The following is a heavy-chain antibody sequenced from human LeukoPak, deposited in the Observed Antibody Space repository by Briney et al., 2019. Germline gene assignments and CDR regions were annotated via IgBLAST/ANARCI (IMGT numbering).Heavy chain of an antibody. CDR1: GASISSYY. J-gene: IGHJ5*02. D-gene: IGHD3-22*01. Sequence: SETLSLTCSVSGASISSYYYNWIRQSPGKGLEWIGYVYYSGITNYNPSLKSRVTMSLDTSNNQFSLKLSSVTAADTAVYYCARVLLSSGYSTWGQGTLVTVSS. CDR3: ARVLLSSGYST. CDR2: VYYSGIT. V-gene: IGHV4-59*01.